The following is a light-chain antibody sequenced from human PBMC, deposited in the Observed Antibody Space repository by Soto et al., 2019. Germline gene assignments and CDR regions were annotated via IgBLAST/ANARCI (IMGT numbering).Light chain of an antibody. V-gene: IGLV2-11*01. Sequence: QSVLTQPRSVSGSPGQSVTISCTGTSSDVGGYNYVSLYQQHPGKAPKLMIYDVSKRPSGVPDRFSGSKSGNTASLTISGLQAEDEADDYCCSYVGRFVVFGGGTKLTVL. CDR1: SSDVGGYNY. J-gene: IGLJ2*01. CDR3: CSYVGRFVV. CDR2: DVS.